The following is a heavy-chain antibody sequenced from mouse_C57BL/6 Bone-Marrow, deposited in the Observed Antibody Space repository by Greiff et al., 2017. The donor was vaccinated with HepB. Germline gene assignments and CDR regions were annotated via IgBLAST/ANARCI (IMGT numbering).Heavy chain of an antibody. V-gene: IGHV5-4*01. D-gene: IGHD3-2*02. CDR1: GFTFSSYA. J-gene: IGHJ2*01. CDR2: ISDGGSYT. Sequence: EVKLVESGGGLVKPGGSLKLSCAASGFTFSSYAMSWVRQTPEKRLEWVATISDGGSYTYYPDNVKGRFTISRDNAKNNLYLQMSHLKSEDTAMYYCARDRADSSGYEWYFDYWGQGTTLTVSS. CDR3: ARDRADSSGYEWYFDY.